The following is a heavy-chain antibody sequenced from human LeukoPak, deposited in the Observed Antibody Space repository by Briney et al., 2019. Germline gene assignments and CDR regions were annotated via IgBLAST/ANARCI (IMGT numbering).Heavy chain of an antibody. Sequence: ASVKVSCKASGYTFTSYYMHWVRQAPGQGLEWMGIINPSGGSTNYAQKFQGRVTMTRDTSISTAYMELSRLRSDDTAVYYCARDSARYCTNGVCQPWGQGTLVTVSS. CDR2: INPSGGST. D-gene: IGHD2-8*01. CDR3: ARDSARYCTNGVCQP. J-gene: IGHJ5*02. V-gene: IGHV1-2*02. CDR1: GYTFTSYY.